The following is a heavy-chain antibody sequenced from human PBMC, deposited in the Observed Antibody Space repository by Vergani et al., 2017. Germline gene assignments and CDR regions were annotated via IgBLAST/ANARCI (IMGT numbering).Heavy chain of an antibody. J-gene: IGHJ6*02. CDR2: INPNSGGT. CDR3: ARDRTEGRDRWSGYRSVGRLYGMDV. CDR1: GYTFTGYY. D-gene: IGHD3-3*01. Sequence: QVQLVQSGAEVKKPGASVKVSCKASGYTFTGYYMHWVRQAPGQGLEWMGWINPNSGGTNYAQKFQGRVTMTRDTSISTAYMELSRLRSDDTAVYYCARDRTEGRDRWSGYRSVGRLYGMDVWGQGTTVTVSS. V-gene: IGHV1-2*02.